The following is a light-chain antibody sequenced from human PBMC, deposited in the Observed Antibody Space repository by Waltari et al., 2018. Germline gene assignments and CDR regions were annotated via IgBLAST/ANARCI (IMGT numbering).Light chain of an antibody. Sequence: EIVLTQSPGTLSLSPGETATLPCRASENVRSGRLAWYQQKLGQAPRLLIYGASSRATGIPDRFSGGGSGTDFTLTISRLEPEDFVVYYCQQYAGSPLTFGGGTKVEIK. CDR1: ENVRSGR. V-gene: IGKV3-20*01. CDR2: GAS. J-gene: IGKJ4*01. CDR3: QQYAGSPLT.